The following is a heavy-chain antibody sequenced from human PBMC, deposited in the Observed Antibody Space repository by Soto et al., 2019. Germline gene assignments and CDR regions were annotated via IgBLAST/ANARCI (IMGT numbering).Heavy chain of an antibody. V-gene: IGHV5-51*01. CDR2: IYPGDSDT. D-gene: IGHD3-10*01. J-gene: IGHJ6*02. CDR3: ARLKVDTMVRGVIQDYYYYGRDV. Sequence: GESLKISCQGSGYSFASYWIGWVRQMPGKDLEWMGIIYPGDSDTRYSPSFQGQVTISADKSLRTAYLQWTSLKASDTALYYCARLKVDTMVRGVIQDYYYYGRDVWGQGTTGTVS. CDR1: GYSFASYW.